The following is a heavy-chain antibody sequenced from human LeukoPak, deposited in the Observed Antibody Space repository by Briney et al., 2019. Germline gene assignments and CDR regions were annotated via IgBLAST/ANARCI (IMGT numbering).Heavy chain of an antibody. CDR3: AREFVDTLTYYYGMDV. CDR1: GFTFSSYW. J-gene: IGHJ6*02. D-gene: IGHD5-18*01. CDR2: ISSSGSTI. V-gene: IGHV3-48*04. Sequence: GGSLRLSCAASGFTFSSYWMSWVRQAPGKGLEWVSYISSSGSTIYYADSVKGRFTISRDNAENSVYLQMNSLRAEDTAVYYCAREFVDTLTYYYGMDVWGQGTTVTVSS.